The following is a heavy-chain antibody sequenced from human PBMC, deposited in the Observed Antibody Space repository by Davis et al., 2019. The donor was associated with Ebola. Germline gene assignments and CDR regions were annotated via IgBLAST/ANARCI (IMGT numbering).Heavy chain of an antibody. CDR2: IIPIFGTA. Sequence: SVKVSCKASGGTFSSYAISWVRQAPGQGLEWMGGIIPIFGTANYAQKFQGRVTITADESTSTAYMELSSLRSEDTAVYYCARQVCSSTSCYRNYYYYMDVWGKGTTVTVSS. V-gene: IGHV1-69*13. CDR1: GGTFSSYA. CDR3: ARQVCSSTSCYRNYYYYMDV. J-gene: IGHJ6*03. D-gene: IGHD2-2*02.